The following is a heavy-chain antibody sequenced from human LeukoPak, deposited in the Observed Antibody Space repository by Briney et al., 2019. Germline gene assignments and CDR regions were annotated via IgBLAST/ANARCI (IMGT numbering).Heavy chain of an antibody. CDR3: AKDKGWGYSTYDYYGMDV. J-gene: IGHJ6*02. D-gene: IGHD1-26*01. CDR1: GFTFSSYA. Sequence: GGSLRLSCAASGFTFSSYAMGWVRQAPRKGLEWVSAISGSGGSTYYADSVKGRFTISRDNSKNTLYLQMNSLRAEDTAVYYCAKDKGWGYSTYDYYGMDVWGQGTTVTVSS. CDR2: ISGSGGST. V-gene: IGHV3-23*01.